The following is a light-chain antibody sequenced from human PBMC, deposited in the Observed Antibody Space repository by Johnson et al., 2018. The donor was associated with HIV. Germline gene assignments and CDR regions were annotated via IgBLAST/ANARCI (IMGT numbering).Light chain of an antibody. CDR3: GTCDSSWGV. CDR2: EDY. J-gene: IGLJ1*01. V-gene: IGLV1-51*02. Sequence: QAVLTQPPSVSAAPGQRVNISCSGHSSNIENYFVSWYQQLPGAAPRLLIYEDYKRPSGIPDRFSGSKSGASATLGITGLQTGDEADYYCGTCDSSWGVFGTGTKVTVL. CDR1: SSNIENYF.